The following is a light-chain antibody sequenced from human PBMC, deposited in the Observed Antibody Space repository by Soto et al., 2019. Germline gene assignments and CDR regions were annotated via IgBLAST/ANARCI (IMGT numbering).Light chain of an antibody. J-gene: IGKJ1*01. CDR2: AAS. Sequence: DIQMTQSPSSLSASVGDRVTITCRASQSISNSLNWYQQKPGRAPKLLIYAASSLQSGVPSRFSGSGSGTDFILTISSLQPEDFATYYCQHYNSYSEAFGQGTKVDIK. V-gene: IGKV1-39*01. CDR1: QSISNS. CDR3: QHYNSYSEA.